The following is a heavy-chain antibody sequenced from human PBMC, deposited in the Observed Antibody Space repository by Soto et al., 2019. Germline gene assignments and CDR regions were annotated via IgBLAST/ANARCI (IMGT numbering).Heavy chain of an antibody. CDR2: MDYSGST. V-gene: IGHV4-39*01. D-gene: IGHD3-10*02. CDR3: IINLLGSGTYTSDY. CDR1: GGTIVSSGRH. Sequence: ALEILCLRYTVAGGTIVSSGRHWGWIRQPPGKGLEWIGSMDYSGSTYYNPSLKSRVTISVDTSKNQFSLKLSSVTAADTAVYYCIINLLGSGTYTSDYWGQGTLVTVSS. J-gene: IGHJ4*02.